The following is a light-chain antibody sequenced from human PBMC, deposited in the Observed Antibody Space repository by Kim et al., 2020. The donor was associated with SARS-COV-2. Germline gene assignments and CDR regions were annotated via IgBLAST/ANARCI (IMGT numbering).Light chain of an antibody. CDR2: GAS. J-gene: IGKJ2*01. V-gene: IGKV3-20*01. CDR1: QSVSSSY. Sequence: EIVLTQSPGTLSLSPGERATLSCRASQSVSSSYLAWYQQKPGQAPRLIIYGASSRATGIPDRFSGSGSGTDFTLTISRLEPEDFAVYSCQQYGRSPPTFGQGTKLEI. CDR3: QQYGRSPPT.